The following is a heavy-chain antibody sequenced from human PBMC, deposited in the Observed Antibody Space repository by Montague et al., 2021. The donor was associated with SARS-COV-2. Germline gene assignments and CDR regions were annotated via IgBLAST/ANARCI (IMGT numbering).Heavy chain of an antibody. CDR1: GFSLSTSGVG. CDR3: ARHITGSGNAFDI. CDR2: IYYTGST. D-gene: IGHD3-10*01. J-gene: IGHJ3*02. Sequence: VKPTQTLTLTCTFSGFSLSTSGVGVGWIRQPPGKGLEWIGSIYYTGSTYYNPSLKSRVTISVDTSKNQFSLKLSSVTAADTAVYYCARHITGSGNAFDIWGQGTMVTVSS. V-gene: IGHV4-39*01.